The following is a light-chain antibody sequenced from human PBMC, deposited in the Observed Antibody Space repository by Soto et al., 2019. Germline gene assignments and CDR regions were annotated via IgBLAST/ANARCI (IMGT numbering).Light chain of an antibody. J-gene: IGKJ1*01. Sequence: DIVLTQSPDSLAVSLGERATINCKSSQSPLYRSNNKNYLAWYQQKPGQPLKLLISWASTRESGVPDRFSGSGSGADFTLTISRLQAEDVAVYYCQHYYSAPRTFGQGTKVDIK. V-gene: IGKV4-1*01. CDR1: QSPLYRSNNKNY. CDR2: WAS. CDR3: QHYYSAPRT.